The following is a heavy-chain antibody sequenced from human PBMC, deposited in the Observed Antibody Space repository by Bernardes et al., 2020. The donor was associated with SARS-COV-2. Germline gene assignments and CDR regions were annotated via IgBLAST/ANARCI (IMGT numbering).Heavy chain of an antibody. Sequence: GSLRLSCAASGFTFTGYAMTWVRQAPGKGLEWVSTLSGSGGSTYYADSVKGRFSISRDNSKNTLYLQMNSLRLDDTAVYYCARGAGGYGGYYYYYGMDVWGQGTTVTVSS. CDR3: ARGAGGYGGYYYYYGMDV. CDR1: GFTFTGYA. CDR2: LSGSGGST. D-gene: IGHD5-18*01. J-gene: IGHJ6*02. V-gene: IGHV3-23*01.